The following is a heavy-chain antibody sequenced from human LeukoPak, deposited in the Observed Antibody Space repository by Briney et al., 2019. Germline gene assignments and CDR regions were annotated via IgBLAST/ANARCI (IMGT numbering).Heavy chain of an antibody. D-gene: IGHD1-14*01. Sequence: GGSLRLSCAASGFTLTNYTMHWVRQAPGKGLEWVAIMCSDGNNRYYVNSVEGRFTISRDNSKNTLYLQMNNLRTEDTAVYYCARDQRARRHFDYWGQGTLVTVSS. CDR1: GFTLTNYT. CDR2: MCSDGNNR. CDR3: ARDQRARRHFDY. V-gene: IGHV3-30*03. J-gene: IGHJ4*02.